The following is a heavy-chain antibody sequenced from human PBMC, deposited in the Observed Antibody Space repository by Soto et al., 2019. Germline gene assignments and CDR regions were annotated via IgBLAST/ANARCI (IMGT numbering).Heavy chain of an antibody. CDR1: RYTFTSHY. CDR2: INPSGGST. J-gene: IGHJ4*02. D-gene: IGHD6-13*01. Sequence: SGKVFYKASRYTFTSHYMHWVRQAPGQGLEWMGIINPSGGSTSYAQKFQGRVTMTRDTSTSTVYMELSSLRSEDMAVYYCASEGSNSSSQDYWGQGTLVTVSS. CDR3: ASEGSNSSSQDY. V-gene: IGHV1-46*01.